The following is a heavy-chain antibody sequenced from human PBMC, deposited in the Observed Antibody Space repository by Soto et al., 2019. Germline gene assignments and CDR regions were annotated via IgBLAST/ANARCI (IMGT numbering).Heavy chain of an antibody. CDR3: ARVGYDFWSGPRGFGYYYGMHV. D-gene: IGHD3-3*01. J-gene: IGHJ6*02. CDR2: INPNSGGT. CDR1: GYTFTGYY. Sequence: RASVKVSCKASGYTFTGYYLHWVRQAPGQGLEWMGWINPNSGGTNYAQKCQGRVTMTRDTSISTAYMELSRLRSDDTAVYYCARVGYDFWSGPRGFGYYYGMHVWGQGTTVTVSS. V-gene: IGHV1-2*02.